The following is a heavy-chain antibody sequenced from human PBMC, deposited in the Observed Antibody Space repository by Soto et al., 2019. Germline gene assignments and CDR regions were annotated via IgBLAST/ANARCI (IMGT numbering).Heavy chain of an antibody. Sequence: GGSLRLSCGTSGFTFGNYGMGWVRQAPGKGLYWVSAIGPTGGPTYYADSVKGRFTISRDNSKKTLYLQMNSLRVDDTAVYYCSWRGVTSTSWGRGSLVNVSS. V-gene: IGHV3-23*01. D-gene: IGHD2-21*02. CDR2: IGPTGGPT. CDR1: GFTFGNYG. CDR3: SWRGVTSTS. J-gene: IGHJ5*02.